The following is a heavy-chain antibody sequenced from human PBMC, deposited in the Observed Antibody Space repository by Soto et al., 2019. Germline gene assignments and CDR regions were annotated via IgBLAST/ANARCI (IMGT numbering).Heavy chain of an antibody. CDR1: GFTFRNAW. CDR2: IKSKTDGGTT. J-gene: IGHJ3*02. Sequence: GGSLRLSCAASGFTFRNAWMSWVRQAPGKGLEWVGRIKSKTDGGTTDYAAPVKGRFTISRDDSKNTLYLQMNSLKTEDPAVYYCTTGGVLEWLFAFDIWGQGTMVTVSS. V-gene: IGHV3-15*01. CDR3: TTGGVLEWLFAFDI. D-gene: IGHD3-3*01.